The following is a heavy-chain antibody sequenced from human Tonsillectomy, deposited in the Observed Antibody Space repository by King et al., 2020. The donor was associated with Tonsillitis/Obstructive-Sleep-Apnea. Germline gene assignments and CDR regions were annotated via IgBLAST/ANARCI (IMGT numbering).Heavy chain of an antibody. J-gene: IGHJ4*02. CDR2: IYSGGAI. CDR1: GFSVTTTY. D-gene: IGHD2-15*01. CDR3: ARGGILNWQ. V-gene: IGHV3-53*04. Sequence: EVQLVESGGGLVQPGGSLRLSCAASGFSVTTTYMSWVRQAPGRGLEWVSVIYSGGAIFYADSVKGRFTICRHSSKNTLYLQMNSLRREDTAIYYCARGGILNWQGGQGTLVTVSS.